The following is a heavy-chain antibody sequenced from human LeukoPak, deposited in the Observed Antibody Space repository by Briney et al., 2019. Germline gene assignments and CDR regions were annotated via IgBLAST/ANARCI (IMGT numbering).Heavy chain of an antibody. D-gene: IGHD3-3*01. CDR3: ASDRFTYYDFWSGLLSAFDY. CDR1: GSTVSSNY. J-gene: IGHJ4*02. Sequence: GGSLRLSCAASGSTVSSNYMSWVRQAPGKGLEWVANIKQDGSEKYYVDSVKGRFTISRDNAKNSLYLQMNSLRAEDTAVYYCASDRFTYYDFWSGLLSAFDYWGQGTLVTVSS. CDR2: IKQDGSEK. V-gene: IGHV3-7*01.